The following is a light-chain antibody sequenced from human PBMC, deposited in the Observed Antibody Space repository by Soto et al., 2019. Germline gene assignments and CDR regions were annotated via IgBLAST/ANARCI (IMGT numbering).Light chain of an antibody. CDR3: QQLNSYLSLT. V-gene: IGKV1-9*01. CDR1: QGISSY. J-gene: IGKJ4*01. Sequence: DIQLTQSPSFLSASVGDRVTITCRASQGISSYLAWYQQKPGQAPKLLIYAASTLQSGVPSRFSGSGSGTEVTLTISSRQPEDFATYYCQQLNSYLSLTFGGGTKVEIK. CDR2: AAS.